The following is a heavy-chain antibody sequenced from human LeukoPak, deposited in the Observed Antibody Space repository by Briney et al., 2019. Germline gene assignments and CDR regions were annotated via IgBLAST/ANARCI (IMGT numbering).Heavy chain of an antibody. Sequence: PGGSLRLSCAASGFTLGTFWMTWVRQAPGKGLEWVASIKQDESEKHYVESVRSRFTISRDNARNSLYLQMNSLRGDDTAVYYCARPRWLQFGPHDTWGQGTLVTVSS. CDR3: ARPRWLQFGPHDT. CDR1: GFTLGTFW. CDR2: IKQDESEK. J-gene: IGHJ5*02. D-gene: IGHD5-24*01. V-gene: IGHV3-7*01.